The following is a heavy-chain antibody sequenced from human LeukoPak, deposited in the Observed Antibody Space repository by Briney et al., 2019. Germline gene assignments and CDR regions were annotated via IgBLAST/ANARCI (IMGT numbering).Heavy chain of an antibody. Sequence: TLSLTCAVSGGSISSGGSSWSWIRQPPGKGLEWIGYIYHSGSTYYNPSLKSRVTISVDRSKNQFSLKLSSVTAADTAVYYCARAAGTVTLYYFDYWGQGTLVTVSS. J-gene: IGHJ4*02. CDR3: ARAAGTVTLYYFDY. CDR2: IYHSGST. V-gene: IGHV4-30-2*01. CDR1: GGSISSGGSS. D-gene: IGHD4-17*01.